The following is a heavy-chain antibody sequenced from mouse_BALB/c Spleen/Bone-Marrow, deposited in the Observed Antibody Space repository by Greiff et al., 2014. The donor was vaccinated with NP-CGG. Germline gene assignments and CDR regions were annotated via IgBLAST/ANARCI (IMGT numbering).Heavy chain of an antibody. V-gene: IGHV1-14*01. CDR3: ARTILGYYFDY. J-gene: IGHJ2*01. D-gene: IGHD2-10*02. CDR2: IHPYNDGT. CDR1: GYTFTSYV. Sequence: LQESGPEPVKPGASVKMSCKASGYTFTSYVMHWVKQKPGQGLEWIGYIHPYNDGTKYNERFKGKATLTSDKSSSTAYMELSSLTSEDSEVYYCARTILGYYFDYWGQGTTLTVSS.